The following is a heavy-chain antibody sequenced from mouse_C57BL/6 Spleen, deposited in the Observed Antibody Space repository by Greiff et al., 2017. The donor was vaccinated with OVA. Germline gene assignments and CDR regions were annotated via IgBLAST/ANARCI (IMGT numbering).Heavy chain of an antibody. CDR1: GYTFTSYW. CDR3: ARSDYGNFWFAY. D-gene: IGHD2-1*01. Sequence: QVQLQQPGAELVKPGASVQMSCKASGYTFTSYWITWVKQRPGQGLEWIGDIYPGSGSTNYNEKFKSKATLTVYTSSSTAYMQLSSLTSEDSAVYYCARSDYGNFWFAYWGQGTLVTVSA. J-gene: IGHJ3*01. V-gene: IGHV1-55*01. CDR2: IYPGSGST.